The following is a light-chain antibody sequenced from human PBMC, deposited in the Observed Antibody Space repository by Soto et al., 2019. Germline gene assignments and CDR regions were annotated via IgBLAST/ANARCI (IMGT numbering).Light chain of an antibody. CDR3: QQYGSSPKT. Sequence: ILLTQCPATVSLSPGERSTLSCRASQSVSTYLAWYQQRPGQAPRLLISGASSRATGIPDRFSGSGSATDFTLTISRLEPEDFAVYYCQQYGSSPKTFGQGSKVDIK. CDR1: QSVSTY. CDR2: GAS. J-gene: IGKJ1*01. V-gene: IGKV3-20*01.